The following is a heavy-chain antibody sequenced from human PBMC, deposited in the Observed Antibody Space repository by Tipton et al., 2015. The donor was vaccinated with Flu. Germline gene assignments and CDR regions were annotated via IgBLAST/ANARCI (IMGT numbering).Heavy chain of an antibody. Sequence: SGVTFSSYGMHWVRQAPGKGLEWVSLIWYDGSSQYYADSVKGRFTISRDNSKNTLYLQVNSLRAEDTAVYYCATAIYSYGSGSSNASDVWGQGTMVTVSS. CDR1: GVTFSSYG. CDR2: IWYDGSSQ. V-gene: IGHV3-33*01. CDR3: ATAIYSYGSGSSNASDV. J-gene: IGHJ3*01. D-gene: IGHD3-10*01.